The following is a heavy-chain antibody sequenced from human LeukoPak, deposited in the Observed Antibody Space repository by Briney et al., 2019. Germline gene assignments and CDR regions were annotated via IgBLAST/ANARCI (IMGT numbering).Heavy chain of an antibody. Sequence: GESLKISSKGSGYSFTSYWTGWVRQMPGKGLEWMGIIFPGDSDTRYSPSFQGQVTISADKSISTAYLQWSSLKASDTAMYYCARLTLVELSLLDYWGEGTLVTVSS. CDR1: GYSFTSYW. J-gene: IGHJ4*02. CDR2: IFPGDSDT. D-gene: IGHD3-16*02. CDR3: ARLTLVELSLLDY. V-gene: IGHV5-51*01.